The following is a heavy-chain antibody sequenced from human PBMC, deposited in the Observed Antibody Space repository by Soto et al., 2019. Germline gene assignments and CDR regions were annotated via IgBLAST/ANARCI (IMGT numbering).Heavy chain of an antibody. V-gene: IGHV3-72*01. Sequence: GGSLRLSCVASGFTFSDRYMDWVRQAPGKGLEWVGRARNKVNGYTTAYAASVKGRFTISRDDSKNSLYLQMNSLKTEDTAVYFCARLMGTSFDISCQGTLVTVSS. CDR1: GFTFSDRY. J-gene: IGHJ4*02. D-gene: IGHD2-8*01. CDR3: ARLMGTSFDI. CDR2: ARNKVNGYTT.